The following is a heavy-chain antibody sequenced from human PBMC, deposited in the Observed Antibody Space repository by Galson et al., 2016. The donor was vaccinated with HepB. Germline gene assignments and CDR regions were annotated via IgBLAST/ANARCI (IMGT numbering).Heavy chain of an antibody. J-gene: IGHJ4*02. CDR3: FRVPRYYADYSSGVGDC. V-gene: IGHV3-23*01. D-gene: IGHD4-17*01. CDR1: GFPFSSYA. CDR2: FSGAGTA. Sequence: SLRLSCAASGFPFSSYAMSWVRQAPGKGLAWVSTFSGAGTASYAYSVKGRFTISRDNSKNTLDLQMDSLRVEDTALYFCFRVPRYYADYSSGVGDCWGQGTLLTVSS.